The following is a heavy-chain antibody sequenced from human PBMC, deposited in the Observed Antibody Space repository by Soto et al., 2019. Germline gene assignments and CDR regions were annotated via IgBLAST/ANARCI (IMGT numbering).Heavy chain of an antibody. V-gene: IGHV1-69*13. D-gene: IGHD6-6*01. CDR1: GGTFSSYA. CDR3: ARASSSFQQDYFDY. CDR2: IIPIFGTA. Sequence: ASVKVSFKASGGTFSSYAISWLRQAPGQGLEWMGGIIPIFGTANYAQKFQGRVTITADESTSTAYMELSSLRSEDTAVYYCARASSSFQQDYFDYWGQGTLVTVSS. J-gene: IGHJ4*02.